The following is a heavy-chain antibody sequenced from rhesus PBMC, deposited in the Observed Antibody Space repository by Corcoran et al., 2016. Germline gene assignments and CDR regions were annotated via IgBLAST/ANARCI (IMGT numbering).Heavy chain of an antibody. CDR2: ISGSSGST. Sequence: QVQLQESGPGLVKPSETLSLTCAVSGGSVSSSNWWSWIRQPPGKGLEWIGYISGSSGSTYSNPSLKRRVPISTDTSRNPFSLKLSSVTAADTAVYYCARVDSNYVGGFDYWGQGVLVTVSS. CDR1: GGSVSSSNW. CDR3: ARVDSNYVGGFDY. V-gene: IGHV4-65*01. D-gene: IGHD4-23*01. J-gene: IGHJ4*01.